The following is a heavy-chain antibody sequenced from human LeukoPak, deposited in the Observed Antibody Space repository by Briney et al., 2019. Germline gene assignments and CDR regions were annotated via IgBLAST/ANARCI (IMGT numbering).Heavy chain of an antibody. CDR2: IYYSGST. CDR3: AREAVGAAMIFDY. Sequence: PSETLSLTCTVSGGSISSYYWSWIRQPPGKGLEWIGYIYYSGSTNYNPSLKSRVTISVDTSKNQFSLKLSSVTAADTAVYYCAREAVGAAMIFDYWGQGTLVTVSS. J-gene: IGHJ4*02. D-gene: IGHD1-26*01. CDR1: GGSISSYY. V-gene: IGHV4-59*01.